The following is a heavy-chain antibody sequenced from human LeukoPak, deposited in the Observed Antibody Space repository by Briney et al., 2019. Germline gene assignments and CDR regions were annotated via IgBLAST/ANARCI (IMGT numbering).Heavy chain of an antibody. CDR3: ARIGAGSSRDY. CDR2: IVGSSST. V-gene: IGHV3-21*01. Sequence: GGSLRLSCAASGFTFSNFAMTWVRQAPGKGLEWVSPIVGSSSTYYADSLKGRFTISRDNAKNSLYLQMNSLRAEDTAVYYCARIGAGSSRDYWGQGTLVTVSS. CDR1: GFTFSNFA. D-gene: IGHD6-25*01. J-gene: IGHJ4*02.